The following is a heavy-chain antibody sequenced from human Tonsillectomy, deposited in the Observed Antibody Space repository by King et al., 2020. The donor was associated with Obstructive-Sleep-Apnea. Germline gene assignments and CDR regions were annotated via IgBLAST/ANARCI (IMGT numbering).Heavy chain of an antibody. D-gene: IGHD2-2*01. CDR2: IKSKTDGGTT. J-gene: IGHJ4*02. Sequence: QLVQSGGGLVKPGGSLRLSCAASGFTFSNAWMSWVRQAPGKGLECVGRIKSKTDGGTTDYAAPVKGRFTISRDDSKNTLYLQMNSLKTEDTAVYYCTTDRSCSSTSCYGGLDYWGQGTLVTVSS. CDR3: TTDRSCSSTSCYGGLDY. V-gene: IGHV3-15*01. CDR1: GFTFSNAW.